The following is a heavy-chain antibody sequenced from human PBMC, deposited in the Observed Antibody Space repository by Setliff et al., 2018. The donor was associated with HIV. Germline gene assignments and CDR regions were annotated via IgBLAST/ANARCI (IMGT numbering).Heavy chain of an antibody. CDR2: IIHIFGPG. CDR3: ARQPRYCSGGSCYSSGPFDY. D-gene: IGHD2-15*01. V-gene: IGHV1-69*05. J-gene: IGHJ4*02. CDR1: GGTFNSYA. Sequence: ASVNVSCKASGGTFNSYAISWVRQAPGQGLEWMGGIIHIFGPGNYAQKFQGRVTITTDESTSTAYMELSSLRSEDTAVYYCARQPRYCSGGSCYSSGPFDYWGQGTLVTVSS.